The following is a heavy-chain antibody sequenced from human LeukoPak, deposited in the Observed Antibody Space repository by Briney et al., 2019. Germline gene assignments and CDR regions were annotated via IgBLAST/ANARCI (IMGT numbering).Heavy chain of an antibody. Sequence: GGSLRLSCAASGFTISSYGMHWVRQAPGKGLEWVAVISYDGSNKYYADSVKGRFTISRDNSKNTLYLQMNSLRAEDTAVYYCAKDRGTPMVRGVGYWFDPWGQGTLVTVSS. CDR3: AKDRGTPMVRGVGYWFDP. D-gene: IGHD3-10*01. CDR1: GFTISSYG. V-gene: IGHV3-30*18. J-gene: IGHJ5*02. CDR2: ISYDGSNK.